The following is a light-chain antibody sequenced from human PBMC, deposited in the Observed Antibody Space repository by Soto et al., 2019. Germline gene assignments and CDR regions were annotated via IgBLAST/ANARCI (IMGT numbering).Light chain of an antibody. CDR3: SSQTASATVL. V-gene: IGLV2-14*01. CDR2: EVS. Sequence: QSALTQPASVSGSPGQSITISCTRTSSDVGAYNFVSWYQQFPGKAPKLMIYEVSNRPSGVSDRFSGSKSGNTASLIISGLRPEDEADYYCSSQTASATVLFGGGTKLTVL. CDR1: SSDVGAYNF. J-gene: IGLJ2*01.